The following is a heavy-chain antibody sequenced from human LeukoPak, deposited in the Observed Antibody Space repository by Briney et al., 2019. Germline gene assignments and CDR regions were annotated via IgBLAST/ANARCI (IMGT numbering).Heavy chain of an antibody. V-gene: IGHV3-53*01. Sequence: GGSLRLSCAASGFTFSDYYMSWIRQAPGKGLEWVSVIYSGGSTYYADSVKGRFTISRDNSKNTLYLQMNSLRAEDTAVHYCARGRGSSGYYPDYFDYWGQGTLVTVSS. J-gene: IGHJ4*02. CDR1: GFTFSDYY. CDR2: IYSGGST. CDR3: ARGRGSSGYYPDYFDY. D-gene: IGHD3-22*01.